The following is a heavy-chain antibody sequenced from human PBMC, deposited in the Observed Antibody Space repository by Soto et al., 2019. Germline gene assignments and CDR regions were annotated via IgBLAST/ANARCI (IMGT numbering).Heavy chain of an antibody. CDR3: ARDPTPYYASGPASWFDP. V-gene: IGHV1-18*04. J-gene: IGHJ5*02. CDR2: ISAYNGNT. CDR1: GYPFTSYG. Sequence: XAVKVASKASGYPFTSYGVIWGRQAPGQGLEWMGWISAYNGNTNYAQKLQGRVTMTTDTSTSTAYMELRSLRSDDTAVYYCARDPTPYYASGPASWFDPCGQRTLVTVSS. D-gene: IGHD3-10*01.